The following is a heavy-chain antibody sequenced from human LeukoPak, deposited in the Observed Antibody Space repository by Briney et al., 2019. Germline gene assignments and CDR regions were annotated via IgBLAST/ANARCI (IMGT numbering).Heavy chain of an antibody. CDR1: GFTFSRYW. J-gene: IGHJ4*02. Sequence: GGSLRLSCAASGFTFSRYWMHWVRQAPGKGLVWVSRIHSDGSTTSYADSVKGRFTISRDNAKNTLFLQMNSLRAEDTAVYYCARVPVEVYYDSSGYYYYFDYWGQGTLVTVSS. CDR3: ARVPVEVYYDSSGYYYYFDY. D-gene: IGHD3-22*01. CDR2: IHSDGSTT. V-gene: IGHV3-74*01.